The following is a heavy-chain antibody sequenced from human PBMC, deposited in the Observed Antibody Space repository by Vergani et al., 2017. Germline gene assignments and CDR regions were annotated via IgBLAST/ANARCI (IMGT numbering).Heavy chain of an antibody. V-gene: IGHV3-30-3*01. D-gene: IGHD2-2*02. CDR3: VRGRGLCAGGRCYTEAWDY. CDR2: ISFDGTNE. Sequence: QVQLVESGGGVVQPGTSLRLSCVVSGFALNRHAMHWVRQAPGQGLEWVVGISFDGTNEYYPDLVKGRFTISRDIAKHTLYLQGRNLRLEDTGVYHCVRGRGLCAGGRCYTEAWDYWGQGTPVTVSS. CDR1: GFALNRHA. J-gene: IGHJ4*02.